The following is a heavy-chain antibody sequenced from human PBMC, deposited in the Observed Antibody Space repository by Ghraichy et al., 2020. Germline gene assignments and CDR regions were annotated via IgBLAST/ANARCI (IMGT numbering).Heavy chain of an antibody. CDR3: AKTGSSWYKWSIYFDY. CDR2: ISGSGGST. D-gene: IGHD6-13*01. V-gene: IGHV3-23*01. Sequence: GGSLRLSCAASGFTFSSYAMSWVRQAPGKGLEWVSAISGSGGSTYYADSVKGRFTISRDNSKNTLYLQMNSLRAEDTAVYYCAKTGSSWYKWSIYFDYWGQGTLVTVSS. CDR1: GFTFSSYA. J-gene: IGHJ4*02.